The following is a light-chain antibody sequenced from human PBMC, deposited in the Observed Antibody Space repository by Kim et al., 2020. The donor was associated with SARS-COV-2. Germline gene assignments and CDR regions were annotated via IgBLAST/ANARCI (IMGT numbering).Light chain of an antibody. J-gene: IGKJ1*01. CDR1: QDIANS. Sequence: DITMTQSPSSLSASVGDGVTISCRASQDIANSLAWYQQKPGSVPKLLIYSASTLQSGVPPRFRASGSGTDFTLTITSLQTEDGATYYCQKYDTPPWTLGQGTKVDIK. CDR3: QKYDTPPWT. V-gene: IGKV1-27*01. CDR2: SAS.